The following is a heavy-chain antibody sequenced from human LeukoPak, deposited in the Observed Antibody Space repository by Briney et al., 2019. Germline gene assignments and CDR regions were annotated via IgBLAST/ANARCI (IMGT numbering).Heavy chain of an antibody. Sequence: ASVKVSCKASGYTFTSYDINWVRQATGQGLEWMGWMNPNSGNTGYAQKFQGRVTITRNTSISTAYMELSSLRSEDTAVYYCARAPSGYSSSWPDYYYYYMDVWGKGPTVPVSS. CDR3: ARAPSGYSSSWPDYYYYYMDV. D-gene: IGHD6-13*01. CDR2: MNPNSGNT. CDR1: GYTFTSYD. J-gene: IGHJ6*03. V-gene: IGHV1-8*03.